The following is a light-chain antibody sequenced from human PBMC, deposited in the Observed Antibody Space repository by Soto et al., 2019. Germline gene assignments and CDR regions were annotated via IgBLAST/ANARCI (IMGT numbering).Light chain of an antibody. CDR3: ALYMGSGIWV. V-gene: IGLV8-61*01. CDR2: STN. CDR1: SGSVSTSYY. J-gene: IGLJ3*02. Sequence: QAVVTQEPSFSVSPGGTVTLTCGLSSGSVSTSYYPSWYQQTPGQTPRTLIYSTNTRSSGVPDRFSGSVLGNKAALTITGAQAYDESDYYCALYMGSGIWVIGGGTKLTVL.